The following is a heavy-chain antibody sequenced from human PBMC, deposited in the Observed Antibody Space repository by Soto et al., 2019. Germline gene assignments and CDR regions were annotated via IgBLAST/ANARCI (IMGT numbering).Heavy chain of an antibody. D-gene: IGHD3-9*01. CDR1: GFTFSSYS. Sequence: GSLRLSCAASGFTFSSYSMNWVRQAPGKGLEWVSSISSSSSYIYYADSVKGRFTISRDNAKNSLYLQMNSLRAEDTAVYYCARVLDYDILTGYYSYFDYWGQGTLVTVSS. V-gene: IGHV3-21*01. CDR2: ISSSSSYI. J-gene: IGHJ4*02. CDR3: ARVLDYDILTGYYSYFDY.